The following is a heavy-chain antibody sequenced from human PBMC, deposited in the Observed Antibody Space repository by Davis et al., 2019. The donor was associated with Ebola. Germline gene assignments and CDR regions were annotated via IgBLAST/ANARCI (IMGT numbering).Heavy chain of an antibody. V-gene: IGHV1-46*02. Sequence: ASVKVSCKASGYPFKKHGINWVRQAPGQGLEWMGIINPRGGSSSYAQKFQDRVIMTRDTSTSTVFMDLSTLRSEDTAVYYCARASAMIQGVFESWGQGTLVTVSS. J-gene: IGHJ4*02. CDR3: ARASAMIQGVFES. CDR1: GYPFKKHG. CDR2: INPRGGSS. D-gene: IGHD3-10*01.